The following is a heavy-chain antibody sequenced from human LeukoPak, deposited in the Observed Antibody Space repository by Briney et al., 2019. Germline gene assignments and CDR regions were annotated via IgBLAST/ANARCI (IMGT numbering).Heavy chain of an antibody. V-gene: IGHV4-59*01. J-gene: IGHJ1*01. CDR3: ARTVYSGRHAYFQH. D-gene: IGHD1-26*01. Sequence: SETLSLTCTVSGGSTSSYYWSWIRQPPGKGLEWIGYIYYSGSTNYNPSLKSRVTISVDTSKNQFSLKLSSVTAADTAVYYCARTVYSGRHAYFQHWGQGTLVTVSS. CDR2: IYYSGST. CDR1: GGSTSSYY.